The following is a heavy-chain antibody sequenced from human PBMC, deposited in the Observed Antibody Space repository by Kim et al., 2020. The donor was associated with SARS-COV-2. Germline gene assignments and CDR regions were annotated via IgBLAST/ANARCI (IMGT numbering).Heavy chain of an antibody. CDR1: GYTFTSYC. Sequence: ASVKVSCKASGYTFTSYCISWVRQAPGQGLEWMGWISAYNGNTNYAQKLQGRVTMTTDTSTSTAYMELRSLRSDDTAVYYCARDGHGHLEGSGRYYYYYYGMDVWGQGTAVTVSS. CDR3: ARDGHGHLEGSGRYYYYYYGMDV. CDR2: ISAYNGNT. D-gene: IGHD3-10*01. V-gene: IGHV1-18*01. J-gene: IGHJ6*02.